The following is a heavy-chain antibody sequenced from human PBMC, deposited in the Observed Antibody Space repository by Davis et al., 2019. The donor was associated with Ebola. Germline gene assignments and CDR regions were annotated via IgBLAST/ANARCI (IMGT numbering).Heavy chain of an antibody. V-gene: IGHV3-23*01. J-gene: IGHJ5*02. CDR1: GFIFSSHA. D-gene: IGHD4-17*01. CDR3: AKVHPPTTVTTGWFDP. Sequence: GASLKISCAASGFIFSSHAMSWVRQAPGKGLEWVSSISIRSIPYHADSVKGRFTISRDNSKNTLYLQMNSLRAEDTAVYYCAKVHPPTTVTTGWFDPWGQGTLVTVSS. CDR2: ISIRSIP.